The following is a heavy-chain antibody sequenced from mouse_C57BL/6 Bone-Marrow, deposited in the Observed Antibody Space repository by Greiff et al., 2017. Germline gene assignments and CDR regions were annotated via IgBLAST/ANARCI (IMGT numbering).Heavy chain of an antibody. Sequence: VQLQQSGAELVRPGASVKLSCTASGFNIKDDYMHWVKQRPEQGLEWIGWIDPENGDTEYASKFQGKATITADTSSNTAYLQLSSLTSEDTAVYYCTTTTTVVATEGFDYWGQGARVTVSA. J-gene: IGHJ3*01. CDR2: IDPENGDT. CDR3: TTTTTVVATEGFDY. CDR1: GFNIKDDY. D-gene: IGHD1-1*01. V-gene: IGHV14-4*01.